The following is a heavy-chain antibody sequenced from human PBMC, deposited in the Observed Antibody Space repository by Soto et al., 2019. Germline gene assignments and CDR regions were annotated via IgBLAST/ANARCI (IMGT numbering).Heavy chain of an antibody. CDR1: GFTFDDYA. CDR2: ISWNSGSI. J-gene: IGHJ4*02. D-gene: IGHD4-17*01. Sequence: PGGSLRLSCAASGFTFDDYAMHWVRQAPGKGLEWVSGISWNSGSIGYADSVKGRFTISRDNAKNSLYLQMNSLRAEDAALYYCAKDIHGDSYYFDYWGQGTLVTVSS. CDR3: AKDIHGDSYYFDY. V-gene: IGHV3-9*01.